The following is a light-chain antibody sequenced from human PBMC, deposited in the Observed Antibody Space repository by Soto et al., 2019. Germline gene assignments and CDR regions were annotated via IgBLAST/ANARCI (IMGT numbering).Light chain of an antibody. CDR3: QQYEITPPP. CDR1: QSVLYSSNNKNY. Sequence: DIVMTQSPDSLAVSLGERATINCKSSQSVLYSSNNKNYLAWYQQRPGQPPKLLISWASTRESVVPDRFSGSGSGTDFTLTITSLQAADVAVYYCQQYEITPPPFGPGTKLEI. V-gene: IGKV4-1*01. J-gene: IGKJ2*01. CDR2: WAS.